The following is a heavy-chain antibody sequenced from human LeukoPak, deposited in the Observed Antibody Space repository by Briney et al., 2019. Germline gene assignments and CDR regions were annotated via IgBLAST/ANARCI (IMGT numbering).Heavy chain of an antibody. CDR3: AREEGYCSSTSCSSYYYYYYMDV. J-gene: IGHJ6*03. CDR2: ISAYDGNT. D-gene: IGHD2-2*01. CDR1: GYTFTSCG. V-gene: IGHV1-18*01. Sequence: GASVKVSCKASGYTFTSCGISWVRQAPGQGLEWMGWISAYDGNTNYAQKLQGRVTMTTDTSTSTAYMELRSLRSDDTAVYYCAREEGYCSSTSCSSYYYYYYMDVWGKGTTVTVSS.